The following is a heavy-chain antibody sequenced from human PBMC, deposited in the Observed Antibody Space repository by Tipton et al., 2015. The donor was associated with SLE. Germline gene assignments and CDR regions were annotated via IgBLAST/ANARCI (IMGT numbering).Heavy chain of an antibody. Sequence: GSLRLSCAASGFTVSSNYMSWVRQAPGKGLEWVSVIYSGGSTYYADSVKGRFTISRDNSKNSLYLQMNSLRAEDTAVYYCAREGIAVAGTWAFDIWGQGTMVTVSS. CDR3: AREGIAVAGTWAFDI. V-gene: IGHV3-53*01. J-gene: IGHJ3*02. D-gene: IGHD6-19*01. CDR2: IYSGGST. CDR1: GFTVSSNY.